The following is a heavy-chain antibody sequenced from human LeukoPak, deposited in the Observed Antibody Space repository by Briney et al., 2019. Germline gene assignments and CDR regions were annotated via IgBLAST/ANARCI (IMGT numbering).Heavy chain of an antibody. CDR3: ARHGSSWPYYFDY. Sequence: PGGSLRLSCAASGFTFSSYSMNWVRQAPGKGPEWVSYNSSSSSSMYYADSVKGRFTISRDNAKNSLFLQMNSLRAEDTAVYYCARHGSSWPYYFDYWGQGTLVTVSS. V-gene: IGHV3-48*01. J-gene: IGHJ4*02. D-gene: IGHD6-13*01. CDR1: GFTFSSYS. CDR2: NSSSSSSM.